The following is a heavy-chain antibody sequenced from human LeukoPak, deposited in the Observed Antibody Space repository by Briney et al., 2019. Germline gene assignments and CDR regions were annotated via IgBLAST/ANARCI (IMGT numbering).Heavy chain of an antibody. J-gene: IGHJ4*02. CDR3: ARERSPVVKYYFEY. D-gene: IGHD3-22*01. Sequence: PGGSLRLSCVASGFTFSSYGIHWVRQAPGKGLEWVAVIWYDGSNKYYADSVKGRFTISRDNSKNTLYLQMNSLRAEDTALYYCARERSPVVKYYFEYWGQGTLVTVSP. CDR1: GFTFSSYG. CDR2: IWYDGSNK. V-gene: IGHV3-33*01.